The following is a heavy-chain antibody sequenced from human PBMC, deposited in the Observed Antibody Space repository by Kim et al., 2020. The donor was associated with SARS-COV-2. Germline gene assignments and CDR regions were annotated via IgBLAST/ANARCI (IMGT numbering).Heavy chain of an antibody. CDR1: GGSFSGYY. Sequence: SETLSLTFAVSGGSFSGYYWSWFRQSPGKGLEWIAEINHSGGTNYNPSLKSRVTISVDTSKNQFSLNLSSVTAADTAVYYCASVTYYYVSGGYLLLYYFDHWGQETRVPVSS. V-gene: IGHV4-34*01. J-gene: IGHJ4*02. CDR3: ASVTYYYVSGGYLLLYYFDH. D-gene: IGHD3-22*01. CDR2: INHSGGT.